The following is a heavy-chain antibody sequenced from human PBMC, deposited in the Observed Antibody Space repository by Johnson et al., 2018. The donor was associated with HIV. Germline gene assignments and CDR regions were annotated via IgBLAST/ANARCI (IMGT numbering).Heavy chain of an antibody. V-gene: IGHV3-30*04. CDR1: GFTFSSYA. CDR2: ISYDGSNK. CDR3: ARGYYYGSGSYYNSGAFDI. D-gene: IGHD3-10*01. J-gene: IGHJ3*02. Sequence: QMQLVESGGGVVQPGRSLRLSCAASGFTFSSYAMHWVRQAPGKGLEWVAVISYDGSNKYYADSVKGRFTISRDNSKNTLYLQMNSLTAGDTAVYYCARGYYYGSGSYYNSGAFDIWGQGTMVTVSS.